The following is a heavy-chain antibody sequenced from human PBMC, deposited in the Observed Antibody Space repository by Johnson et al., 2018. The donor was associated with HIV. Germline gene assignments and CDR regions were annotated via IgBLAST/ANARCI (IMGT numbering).Heavy chain of an antibody. CDR2: ISGSGGST. Sequence: VQLVESGGGLVQPGGSLRLSCAVSGFTVKSNYINWVRQAPGKGLEWVSAISGSGGSTYYADSVKGRFTISRDNSKNTLYLQMNSLRAEDTAVYYCATFGGGSFHAFDIWGQGTMVTVSS. CDR1: GFTVKSNY. D-gene: IGHD1-26*01. V-gene: IGHV3-23*04. CDR3: ATFGGGSFHAFDI. J-gene: IGHJ3*02.